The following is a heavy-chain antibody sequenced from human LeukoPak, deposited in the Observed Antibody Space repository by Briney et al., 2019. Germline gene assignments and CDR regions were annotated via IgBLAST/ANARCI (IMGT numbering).Heavy chain of an antibody. J-gene: IGHJ6*02. CDR1: GFTFDDYA. CDR3: AKDIASGSWSEDYYYGMDV. CDR2: ISWNSGSI. V-gene: IGHV3-9*01. D-gene: IGHD6-13*01. Sequence: GGSLRLSCAASGFTFDDYAMHWVRQAPGKGLEGVSGISWNSGSIGYADSVKGRFTISRDNAKNSLYLQMNSLRAEDTALYYCAKDIASGSWSEDYYYGMDVWGQGTTVTVSS.